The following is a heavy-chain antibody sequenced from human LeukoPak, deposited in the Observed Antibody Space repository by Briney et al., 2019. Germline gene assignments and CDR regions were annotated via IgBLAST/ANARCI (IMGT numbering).Heavy chain of an antibody. Sequence: SVKVSCKASGGTFSSYAISWVRQAPGQGLEWMGRIIPILGIANYAQKFQGRVTITADKSTSTAYMELSSLRSEDTAVYYCARCFTDYGDYGCQDYWGQGTLVTVSS. D-gene: IGHD4-17*01. CDR2: IIPILGIA. CDR3: ARCFTDYGDYGCQDY. V-gene: IGHV1-69*04. J-gene: IGHJ4*02. CDR1: GGTFSSYA.